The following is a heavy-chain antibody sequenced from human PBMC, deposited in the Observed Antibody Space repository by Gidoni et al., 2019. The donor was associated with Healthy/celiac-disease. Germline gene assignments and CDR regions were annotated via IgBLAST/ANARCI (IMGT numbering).Heavy chain of an antibody. CDR2: ISGSGGST. V-gene: IGHV3-23*01. CDR1: GFPFSSYA. D-gene: IGHD3-10*01. CDR3: AKGRGGTYFFDY. Sequence: EVQLLESGGGLVQPGGSLRLSCAASGFPFSSYAMRWVRPAPGKGLEWVSAISGSGGSTYYADSVKGRFTISRDNSKNTLYRQMNSLRAEDTAVYYCAKGRGGTYFFDYWGQGTLGTVSS. J-gene: IGHJ4*02.